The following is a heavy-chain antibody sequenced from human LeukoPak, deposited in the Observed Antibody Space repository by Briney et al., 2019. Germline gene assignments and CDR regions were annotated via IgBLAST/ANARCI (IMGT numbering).Heavy chain of an antibody. CDR3: ASWGLTVTYFQH. CDR1: GGTFSSYA. Sequence: SVKVSCKASGGTFSSYAISWVRQAPGQGLEWMGRIIPIFGTANYAQKFQGRVTITTNESTITAYMELSSLRSEDTAVYYCASWGLTVTYFQHWGQGTLVTVSS. J-gene: IGHJ1*01. D-gene: IGHD4-17*01. V-gene: IGHV1-69*05. CDR2: IIPIFGTA.